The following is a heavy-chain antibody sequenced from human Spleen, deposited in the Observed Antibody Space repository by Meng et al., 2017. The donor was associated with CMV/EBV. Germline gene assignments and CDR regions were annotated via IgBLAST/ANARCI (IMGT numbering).Heavy chain of an antibody. CDR2: ISGSGGST. CDR3: AKSRAAATLYYFDY. D-gene: IGHD6-13*01. CDR1: GFTFSNYA. J-gene: IGHJ4*02. V-gene: IGHV3-23*01. Sequence: GESLKISCVASGFTFSNYAMSWVRQAPGKGLEWVSAISGSGGSTYYADSVKGRFTISRDNSKNTLYLQMNSLRAEDTAVYYCAKSRAAATLYYFDYWGQGTLVTVS.